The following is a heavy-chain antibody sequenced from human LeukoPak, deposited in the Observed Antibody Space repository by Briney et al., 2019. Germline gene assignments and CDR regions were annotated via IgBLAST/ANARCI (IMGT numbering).Heavy chain of an antibody. J-gene: IGHJ4*02. Sequence: SETLSLTCTVSGYSISSGYYWGWIRQPPGKGLEWIGSIYHSGSTYYNPSLKSRVTISVDRSKNQFSLKLSSVTAADTAVYYCARGTVGATGTDYWGQGTLVTVSS. CDR1: GYSISSGYY. V-gene: IGHV4-38-2*02. D-gene: IGHD1-26*01. CDR2: IYHSGST. CDR3: ARGTVGATGTDY.